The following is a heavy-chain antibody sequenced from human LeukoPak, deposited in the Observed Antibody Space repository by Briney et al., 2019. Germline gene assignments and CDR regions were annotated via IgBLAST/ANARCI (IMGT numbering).Heavy chain of an antibody. D-gene: IGHD3-9*01. J-gene: IGHJ6*02. V-gene: IGHV4-59*12. CDR2: IYDSGST. CDR1: GGSISSYY. CDR3: ARGAYDILTGYYSNYYYYGMDV. Sequence: SETLSLTCTVSGGSISSYYWSWIRQPPGKGLEWIGYIYDSGSTYYNPSLKSRVTISVDTSKNQFSLKLSSVTAADTAVYYCARGAYDILTGYYSNYYYYGMDVWGQGTTVTVSS.